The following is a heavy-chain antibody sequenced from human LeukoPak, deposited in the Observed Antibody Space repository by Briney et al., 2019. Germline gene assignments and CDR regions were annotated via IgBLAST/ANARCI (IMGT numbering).Heavy chain of an antibody. Sequence: SQTLSLTCTVSSGSISSGDYYWSWIRQPPGKGLEWIGYIYYSGSTYYNPSLKSRVTISVDTSKNQFSLKLSSVTAADTAVYYCASDATPHDILTGPTGSDAFDIWGQGTMVTVSS. V-gene: IGHV4-30-4*01. D-gene: IGHD3-9*01. CDR2: IYYSGST. J-gene: IGHJ3*02. CDR3: ASDATPHDILTGPTGSDAFDI. CDR1: SGSISSGDYY.